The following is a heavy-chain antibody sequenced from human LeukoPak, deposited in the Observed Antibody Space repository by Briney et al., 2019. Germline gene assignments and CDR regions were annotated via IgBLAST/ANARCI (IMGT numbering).Heavy chain of an antibody. V-gene: IGHV3-30-3*01. CDR3: ARASLDTAMVNFRSY. Sequence: GGSLRLSCAASGFTFSSYAMHWVRQAPGKGLEWVAVISYDGSNKYYADSVKGRFTISRDNSKNTLYLQMNSLRAEDTAVYYCARASLDTAMVNFRSYWGQGTLVTVSS. D-gene: IGHD5-18*01. CDR1: GFTFSSYA. J-gene: IGHJ4*02. CDR2: ISYDGSNK.